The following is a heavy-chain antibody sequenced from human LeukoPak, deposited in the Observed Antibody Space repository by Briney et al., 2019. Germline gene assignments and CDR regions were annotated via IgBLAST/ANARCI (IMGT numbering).Heavy chain of an antibody. V-gene: IGHV4-4*07. CDR3: ARERIAAVLYWFDP. D-gene: IGHD6-25*01. Sequence: SETLSLTCTVSGGSISSYYWSWIRQPAGKGLEWIGRIYTSGSTNYNPSLKSRVTISVDTSKNQFSLKLSSVTAADTAVYYCARERIAAVLYWFDPWGQGTLVTVSS. CDR1: GGSISSYY. J-gene: IGHJ5*02. CDR2: IYTSGST.